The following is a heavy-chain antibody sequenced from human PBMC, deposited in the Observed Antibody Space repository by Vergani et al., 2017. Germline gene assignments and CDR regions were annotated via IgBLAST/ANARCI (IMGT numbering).Heavy chain of an antibody. V-gene: IGHV3-33*06. CDR1: GFTFSSYG. J-gene: IGHJ4*02. D-gene: IGHD5-24*01. CDR3: AKAEMATIPDAPDY. Sequence: QVQLVESGGGVVQPGRSLRLSCAASGFTFSSYGMHWVRQAPGKGLEWVAVIWYDGSNKYYADSVKGLFTISRDNSKNTLYLQMNSLRAEDTAVYYCAKAEMATIPDAPDYWGQGTLVTVSS. CDR2: IWYDGSNK.